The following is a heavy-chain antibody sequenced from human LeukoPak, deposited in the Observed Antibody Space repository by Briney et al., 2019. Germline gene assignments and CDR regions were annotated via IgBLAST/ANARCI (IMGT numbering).Heavy chain of an antibody. J-gene: IGHJ6*03. CDR1: GGSISSNSYY. V-gene: IGHV4-39*07. Sequence: SETLSLTCTVSGGSISSNSYYWGWIRQPPGKGLEWIGSIYYSGSTNYNPSLKSRVTISVDTSKNQFSLKLSSVTAADTAVYYCARLARKGYCSSTSCYYSYYYYYMDVWGKGTTVTISS. D-gene: IGHD2-2*01. CDR3: ARLARKGYCSSTSCYYSYYYYYMDV. CDR2: IYYSGST.